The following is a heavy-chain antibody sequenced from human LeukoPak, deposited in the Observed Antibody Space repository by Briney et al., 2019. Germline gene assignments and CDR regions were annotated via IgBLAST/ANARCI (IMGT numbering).Heavy chain of an antibody. CDR3: AIELNGRDSSSWYGPYYYYYYGMDV. D-gene: IGHD6-13*01. V-gene: IGHV4-4*07. CDR1: GGSISSYY. J-gene: IGHJ6*02. Sequence: SETLSLTCTVSGGSISSYYWSWIRQPAGKGLEWIGRIYTSGSTNYNPSLKSRVTMSVDTSKNQFSLKLSSVTAADTAVYYCAIELNGRDSSSWYGPYYYYYYGMDVWGQGTTVTVSS. CDR2: IYTSGST.